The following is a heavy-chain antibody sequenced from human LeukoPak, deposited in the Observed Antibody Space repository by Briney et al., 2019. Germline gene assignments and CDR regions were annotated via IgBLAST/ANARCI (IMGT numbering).Heavy chain of an antibody. CDR2: ISAYNGNT. D-gene: IGHD3-22*01. Sequence: GASVKVSCKASGYTFTSYGISWVRQAPGQGLEWMGWISAYNGNTNYAQKLQGRVTMTTGTSTSTAYMELRSLRSDDTAVYYCARDAGGSTYYYDSSSHDYWGQGALVTVSS. V-gene: IGHV1-18*01. CDR1: GYTFTSYG. CDR3: ARDAGGSTYYYDSSSHDY. J-gene: IGHJ4*02.